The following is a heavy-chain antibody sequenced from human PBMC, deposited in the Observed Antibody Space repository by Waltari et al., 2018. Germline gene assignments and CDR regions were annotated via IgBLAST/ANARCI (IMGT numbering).Heavy chain of an antibody. Sequence: EVQLVESGGGLVQPGGSLRLSCAASGFTFSGYCMSWFRQAPGKGLEWVANITLDGSEKYYADSVKGRFTISRDNAENSLYLKMNSLRAEDTAVYYCARNWYDYWGQGTLVTVSS. J-gene: IGHJ5*01. CDR2: ITLDGSEK. CDR1: GFTFSGYC. V-gene: IGHV3-7*01. CDR3: ARNWYDY.